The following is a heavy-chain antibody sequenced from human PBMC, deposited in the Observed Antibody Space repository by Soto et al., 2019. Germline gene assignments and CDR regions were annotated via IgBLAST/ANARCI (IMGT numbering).Heavy chain of an antibody. Sequence: QVQLVQSGAEVKKPGSSVKVSCKASGGTFSSYAISWVRQAPGQGLEWMGGIIPIFGTANYAQKFQGRVTITADESTSTAYMELSCLRSEDTAVYYCARSGYYGSGSFNWFDPWGQGTLVTVSS. V-gene: IGHV1-69*01. CDR3: ARSGYYGSGSFNWFDP. CDR2: IIPIFGTA. J-gene: IGHJ5*02. D-gene: IGHD3-10*01. CDR1: GGTFSSYA.